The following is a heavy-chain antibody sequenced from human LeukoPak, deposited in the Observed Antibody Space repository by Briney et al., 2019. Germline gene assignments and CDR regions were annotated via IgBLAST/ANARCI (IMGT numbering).Heavy chain of an antibody. CDR3: ARGREGLWFGLDY. CDR1: GGSISSGSYY. CDR2: IYTSGST. Sequence: SETLSLTCTVSGGSISSGSYYWSWIRQPAGKGLEWIGRIYTSGSTNYNPSLKSRVTMSVDTSKNQFSLKLSSVTAADTAVYYCARGREGLWFGLDYWGQGTLVTVSS. V-gene: IGHV4-61*02. J-gene: IGHJ4*02. D-gene: IGHD3-10*01.